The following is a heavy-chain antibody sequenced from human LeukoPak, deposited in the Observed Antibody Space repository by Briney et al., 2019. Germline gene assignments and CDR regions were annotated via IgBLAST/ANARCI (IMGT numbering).Heavy chain of an antibody. Sequence: ASVKVSCKASGYTFTSYDINWVRQATGQGLEWMGWMNPNSGNTGYAQKFQGRVTMTRNTSISTAYMELSSLRSEDTAVYYCARQWRWGFLEPTWGQGTLGTVSS. D-gene: IGHD3-3*01. CDR2: MNPNSGNT. CDR1: GYTFTSYD. V-gene: IGHV1-8*01. CDR3: ARQWRWGFLEPT. J-gene: IGHJ4*02.